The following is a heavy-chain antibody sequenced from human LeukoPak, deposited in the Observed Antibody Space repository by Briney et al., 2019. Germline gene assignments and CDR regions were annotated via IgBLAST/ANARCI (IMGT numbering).Heavy chain of an antibody. CDR2: ISAYNGNT. Sequence: ASVKVSCKASGYTFTSYGISWVRQAPGQGLEWMGWISAYNGNTNYAQKLQGRVTITADKSTSTAYMELSSLRSEDTAVYYCARSPLRLEYFDYWGQGTLVTVSS. V-gene: IGHV1-18*01. CDR1: GYTFTSYG. CDR3: ARSPLRLEYFDY. J-gene: IGHJ4*02. D-gene: IGHD1-1*01.